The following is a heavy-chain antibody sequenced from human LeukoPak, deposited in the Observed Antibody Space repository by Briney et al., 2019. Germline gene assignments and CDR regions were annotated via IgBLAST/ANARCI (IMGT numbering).Heavy chain of an antibody. V-gene: IGHV4-34*01. CDR2: INHSGST. D-gene: IGHD3-10*01. CDR1: GGSFSGYY. Sequence: KPSETLSLTCAVYGGSFSGYYWSWIRQPPGKGLEWIGEINHSGSTNYNPSLKSRVTISVDTSKNQFSLKLSSVTAADTAVYYCARRGHHLVDDYWGQGTLVTVSP. CDR3: ARRGHHLVDDY. J-gene: IGHJ4*02.